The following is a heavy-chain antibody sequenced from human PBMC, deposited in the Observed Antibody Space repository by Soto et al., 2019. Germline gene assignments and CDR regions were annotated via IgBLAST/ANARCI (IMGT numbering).Heavy chain of an antibody. Sequence: PGESLKISFKASGYRFSFYWIGWVRQMPGKGLEWMAIMYPDDSDIRYSPSFEDHVTISADKSTSTAFLQWSSLKASDTAMYYCATAYVYDFENSNYYRDAFDIWGQGTLVTVSS. CDR1: GYRFSFYW. J-gene: IGHJ3*02. V-gene: IGHV5-51*01. D-gene: IGHD3-22*01. CDR2: MYPDDSDI. CDR3: ATAYVYDFENSNYYRDAFDI.